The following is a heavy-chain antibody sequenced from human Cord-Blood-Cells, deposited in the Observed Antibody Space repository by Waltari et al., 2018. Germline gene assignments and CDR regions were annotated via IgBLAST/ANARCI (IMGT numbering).Heavy chain of an antibody. V-gene: IGHV1-8*03. CDR1: EYTFTSYA. Sequence: QVQLVPSGAEVKKPGASVTFPCQASEYTFTSYAFNWLRHATGQGLEWMGWMNPNRGNTGYAQKFQGRVTITRNTSISTAYMELSSLRSEDTAVYYCARWRPWGSSSSGLDYWGQGTLVTVSS. CDR2: MNPNRGNT. D-gene: IGHD6-6*01. J-gene: IGHJ4*02. CDR3: ARWRPWGSSSSGLDY.